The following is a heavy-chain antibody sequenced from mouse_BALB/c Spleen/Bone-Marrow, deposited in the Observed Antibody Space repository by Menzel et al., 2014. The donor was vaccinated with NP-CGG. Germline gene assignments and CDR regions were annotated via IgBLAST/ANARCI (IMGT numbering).Heavy chain of an antibody. CDR1: GYSFTTYW. Sequence: VHVKQSGTVLASPGASVKMSCKASGYSFTTYWMHWVKQRPGQGLEWIGAIYPGNGDTSYNQKFKGKATLTAVTSANTAYLELSSPTDEDSAVYYCTRYRYPYAMDYWGQGTSVTVSS. J-gene: IGHJ4*01. CDR2: IYPGNGDT. CDR3: TRYRYPYAMDY. D-gene: IGHD2-14*01. V-gene: IGHV1-5*01.